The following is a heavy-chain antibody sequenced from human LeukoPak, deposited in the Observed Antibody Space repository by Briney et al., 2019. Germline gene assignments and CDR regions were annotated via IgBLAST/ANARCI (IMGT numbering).Heavy chain of an antibody. J-gene: IGHJ4*02. CDR3: AKDSEDGHNWAPFDY. V-gene: IGHV3-9*01. CDR2: ISWNRASI. Sequence: GRSLRLSCAASGFTFEDYAMHWVRQAPGKGLEWVSGISWNRASIGYADSVKGRFTISRDNAKNTLYVQMNSLRAEDTAVYYCAKDSEDGHNWAPFDYWGQGTLVTVSS. CDR1: GFTFEDYA. D-gene: IGHD5-24*01.